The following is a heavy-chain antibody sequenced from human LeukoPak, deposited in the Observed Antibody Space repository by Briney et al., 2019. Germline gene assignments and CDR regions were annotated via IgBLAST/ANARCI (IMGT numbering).Heavy chain of an antibody. CDR3: AREGATSSCPY. CDR2: INPNTGGT. J-gene: IGHJ4*02. D-gene: IGHD2-2*01. Sequence: ASVRVSCKASGYTFTGYYMHWVRQAPGQGLEWMGRINPNTGGTTHAQKFQGRVTMTTDTSISTAYMELSRLKSDDTAVYYCAREGATSSCPYWGQGTLVTVSS. V-gene: IGHV1-2*06. CDR1: GYTFTGYY.